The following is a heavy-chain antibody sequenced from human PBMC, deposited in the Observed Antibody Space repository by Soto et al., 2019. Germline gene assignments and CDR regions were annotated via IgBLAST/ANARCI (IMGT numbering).Heavy chain of an antibody. CDR1: GYKFSVYW. V-gene: IGHV5-51*01. Sequence: AESLTISCQASGYKFSVYWIGWVLQMPGKGLEWMGNIYAEDSDTSNSPSFQGQVTISADKSISTAYLQWRSLKASDTAMYYCARYDFWSGPYRNYGMDVWGQGTTVTVSS. CDR3: ARYDFWSGPYRNYGMDV. CDR2: IYAEDSDT. J-gene: IGHJ6*01. D-gene: IGHD3-3*01.